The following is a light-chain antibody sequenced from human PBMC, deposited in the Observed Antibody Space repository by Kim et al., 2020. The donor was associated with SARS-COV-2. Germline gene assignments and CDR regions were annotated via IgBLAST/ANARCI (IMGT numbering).Light chain of an antibody. Sequence: RATINCKSSQSVLYSSKNKNYLAWYQQKPGQPPKLLIYWASTRESGVPERFSGSGSGTDFTLTISSLQAEDVAVYYCQQYYSTPLSFGQGTKLEI. CDR3: QQYYSTPLS. CDR2: WAS. CDR1: QSVLYSSKNKNY. V-gene: IGKV4-1*01. J-gene: IGKJ2*03.